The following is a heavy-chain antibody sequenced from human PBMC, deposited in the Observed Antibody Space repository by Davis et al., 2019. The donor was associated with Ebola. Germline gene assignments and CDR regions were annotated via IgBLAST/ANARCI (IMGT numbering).Heavy chain of an antibody. D-gene: IGHD6-19*01. CDR1: GGTFSSYA. J-gene: IGHJ5*02. CDR2: ISAYNGNT. V-gene: IGHV1-18*01. Sequence: AASVKVSCKASGGTFSSYAISWVRQAPGQGLEWMGWISAYNGNTNYAQKLQGRVTMTTDTSTSTAYMELRSLRSDNTAVYYCARESSYSSGWSSFWFDPWGQGTLVTVSS. CDR3: ARESSYSSGWSSFWFDP.